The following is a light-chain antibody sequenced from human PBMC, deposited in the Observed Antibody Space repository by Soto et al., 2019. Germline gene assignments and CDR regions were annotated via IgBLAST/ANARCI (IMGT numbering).Light chain of an antibody. CDR2: KGT. J-gene: IGLJ1*01. CDR1: SDDVGAYNS. V-gene: IGLV2-23*01. CDR3: CSSAPDSTYV. Sequence: QSVLAQPASVSGSPGQSITISCTGTSDDVGAYNSVSWYQQLPHKAPQVILYKGTQRPSGVSSRFSGSTSGNAASLTISGLQADDEADYFCCSSAPDSTYVFGTGTKATVL.